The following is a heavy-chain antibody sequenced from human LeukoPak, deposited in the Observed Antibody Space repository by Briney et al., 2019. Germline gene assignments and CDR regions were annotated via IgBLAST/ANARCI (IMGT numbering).Heavy chain of an antibody. CDR3: ARDTSGSGWYRELDY. CDR2: ISSNGGST. D-gene: IGHD6-19*01. Sequence: GGSLRLSCAASGFTFSSYAMHWVRQAPGKGLEYVSAISSNGGSTYYANSVKGRFTISRDNSKSTLYLQMGSLRAEDMAVYYCARDTSGSGWYRELDYWGQGTLVTVSS. J-gene: IGHJ4*02. V-gene: IGHV3-64*01. CDR1: GFTFSSYA.